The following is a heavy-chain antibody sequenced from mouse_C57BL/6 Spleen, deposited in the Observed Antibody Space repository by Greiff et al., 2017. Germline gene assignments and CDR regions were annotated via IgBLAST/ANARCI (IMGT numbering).Heavy chain of an antibody. CDR3: ARSRRGYYGYDGLDY. J-gene: IGHJ2*01. D-gene: IGHD2-2*01. Sequence: QVQLQQPGAELVKPGASVKLSCKASGYTFTSYWMQWVQQRPGQGLEWIGEIDPSASYTNYNQQFKGKATLTVDTSSSTASMQLSSLTSEDSAVYYCARSRRGYYGYDGLDYWGQGTTLTVSS. V-gene: IGHV1-50*01. CDR2: IDPSASYT. CDR1: GYTFTSYW.